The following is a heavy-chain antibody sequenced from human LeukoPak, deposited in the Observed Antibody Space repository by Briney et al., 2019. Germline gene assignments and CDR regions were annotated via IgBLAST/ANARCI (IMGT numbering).Heavy chain of an antibody. Sequence: SETLSLTCAVPGGSISSGGYSWSWIRQPPGKGLEWIGYIYHIGSTYYNPSLKSRVTISVDRSKNQFSLKLSSVTAADTAVYYCARGDSGYGVIDYWGQGTLVTVSS. D-gene: IGHD5-12*01. CDR1: GGSISSGGYS. CDR2: IYHIGST. J-gene: IGHJ4*02. V-gene: IGHV4-30-2*01. CDR3: ARGDSGYGVIDY.